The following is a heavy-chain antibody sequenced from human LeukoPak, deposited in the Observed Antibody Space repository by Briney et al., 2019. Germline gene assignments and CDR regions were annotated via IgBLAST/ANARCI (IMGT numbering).Heavy chain of an antibody. Sequence: GGSLRLSCAASGFTFSSYAMSWVRQAPGKGLEWVSAISGSGGSTYYADSVKGRFTISRDNPKNTLYLQMNSLRAEDTAVYYCAKDRGSSSGIDYWGQGTLVTVSS. J-gene: IGHJ4*02. V-gene: IGHV3-23*01. CDR2: ISGSGGST. D-gene: IGHD6-6*01. CDR1: GFTFSSYA. CDR3: AKDRGSSSGIDY.